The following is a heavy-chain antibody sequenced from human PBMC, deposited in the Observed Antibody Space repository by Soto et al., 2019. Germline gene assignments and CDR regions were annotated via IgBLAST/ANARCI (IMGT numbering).Heavy chain of an antibody. V-gene: IGHV3-23*01. CDR1: GFTFSSSA. CDR3: ARWTVDTIVTSGWCHYLDP. D-gene: IGHD6-19*01. CDR2: VSGSGRST. Sequence: EVQLLDSGGGLVQPGGSLRLSCAASGFTFSSSAMSWVRQAPGKGLEWVSAVSGSGRSTYYADSVRGRFTISRDNSKNTLYLQMHSLRAEDTAIYFCARWTVDTIVTSGWCHYLDPWGQGTLVTVPS. J-gene: IGHJ5*02.